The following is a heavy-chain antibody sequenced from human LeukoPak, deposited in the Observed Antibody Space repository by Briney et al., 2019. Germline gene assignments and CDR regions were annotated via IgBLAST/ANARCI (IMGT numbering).Heavy chain of an antibody. J-gene: IGHJ5*02. CDR2: IHHTGST. CDR3: ARTPTYCGGDCYYFDP. Sequence: SETLSLTCAVSGGSISSSGYSWSWIRQPPGKGLEWIGYIHHTGSTYYNPSLKSRVTISVDRSKNQFSLKLSSVTDADTAMYFCARTPTYCGGDCYYFDPWGQGTLVTVSS. V-gene: IGHV4-30-2*01. D-gene: IGHD2-21*02. CDR1: GGSISSSGYS.